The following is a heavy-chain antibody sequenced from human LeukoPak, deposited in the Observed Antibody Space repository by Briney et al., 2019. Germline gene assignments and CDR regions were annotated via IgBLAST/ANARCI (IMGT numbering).Heavy chain of an antibody. CDR2: IYYSGST. D-gene: IGHD3-9*01. CDR1: GGSISSYY. J-gene: IGHJ4*02. CDR3: ARQRSLVYDILTGFDY. V-gene: IGHV4-59*08. Sequence: SETLSLTCTVSGGSISSYYWSWIRQPPGKGLEWIGYIYYSGSTYYNPSLKSRVTISVDTSKNQFSLKLSSVTAADTAVYYCARQRSLVYDILTGFDYWGQGTLVTVSS.